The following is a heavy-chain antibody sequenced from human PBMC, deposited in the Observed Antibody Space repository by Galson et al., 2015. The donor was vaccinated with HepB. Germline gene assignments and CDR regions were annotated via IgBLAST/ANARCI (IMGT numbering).Heavy chain of an antibody. V-gene: IGHV3-72*01. J-gene: IGHJ4*02. CDR1: GFIFSKYG. CDR2: SRNKATGYTT. D-gene: IGHD6-13*01. CDR3: VTHSNSWPNGRRNFDF. Sequence: SLRLSCAASGFIFSKYGMHWVRQAPGKGLEWVGRSRNKATGYTTEYAASVKGRFTISRDDSKNSLHLQMDSLKTEDTAVYYCVTHSNSWPNGRRNFDFWGQGTLVTVSP.